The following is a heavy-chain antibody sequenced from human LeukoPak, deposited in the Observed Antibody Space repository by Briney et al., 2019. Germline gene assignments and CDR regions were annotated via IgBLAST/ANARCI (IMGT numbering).Heavy chain of an antibody. CDR1: GFTFSNAW. Sequence: GGSLRLSCAASGFTFSNAWMSWVRQAPGKGLEWVSGINWNGGSTGYADSVKGRFTISRDNAKNSLYLQMNSLRAEDTALYYCARALAAAGTDFDYWGQGTLVTVSS. CDR2: INWNGGST. D-gene: IGHD6-13*01. CDR3: ARALAAAGTDFDY. J-gene: IGHJ4*02. V-gene: IGHV3-20*04.